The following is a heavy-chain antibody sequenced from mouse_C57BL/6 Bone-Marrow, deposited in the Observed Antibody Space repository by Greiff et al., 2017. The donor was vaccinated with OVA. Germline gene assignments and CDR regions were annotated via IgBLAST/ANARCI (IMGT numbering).Heavy chain of an antibody. J-gene: IGHJ2*01. CDR1: GYTFTSYG. D-gene: IGHD1-1*01. V-gene: IGHV1-81*01. CDR3: ARRVHYYGSSYSY. Sequence: VQRVESGAELARPGASVKLSCKASGYTFTSYGISWVKQRTGQGLEWIGEIYPRSGNTYYNEKFKGKATLTADKSSSTAYMELRSLTSEDSAVYFCARRVHYYGSSYSYWGQGTTLTVSS. CDR2: IYPRSGNT.